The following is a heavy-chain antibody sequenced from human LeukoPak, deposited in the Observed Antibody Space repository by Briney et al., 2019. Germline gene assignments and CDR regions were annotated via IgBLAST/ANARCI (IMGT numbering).Heavy chain of an antibody. CDR3: ATANDGIVGITRAFDF. CDR2: IYGGGGT. Sequence: GGSLRLSCVVSGLTVRSKYMSWVRQAPGKGLEWVSVIYGGGGTYYTDSVKGRFTISRDNSKNTLFLQMNNLRAEDTAVYYCATANDGIVGITRAFDFWGQGTMVTVSS. J-gene: IGHJ3*01. V-gene: IGHV3-66*01. CDR1: GLTVRSKY. D-gene: IGHD1-26*01.